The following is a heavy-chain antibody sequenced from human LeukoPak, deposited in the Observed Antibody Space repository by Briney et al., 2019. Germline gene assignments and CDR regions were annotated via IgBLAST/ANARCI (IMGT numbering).Heavy chain of an antibody. Sequence: SVKVSCKASGGTFSSYAISWVRQAPGQGLEWMGGIIPIFGTANYAQKFQGRVTITADESTSTAYMELSSLRSEDTAVYYCARDRQGGSYFDYWGQGTLVTVSS. CDR3: ARDRQGGSYFDY. V-gene: IGHV1-69*13. CDR1: GGTFSSYA. J-gene: IGHJ4*02. D-gene: IGHD1-26*01. CDR2: IIPIFGTA.